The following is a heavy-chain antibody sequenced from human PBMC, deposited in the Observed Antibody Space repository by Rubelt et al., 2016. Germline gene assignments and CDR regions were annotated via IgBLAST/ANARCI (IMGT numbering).Heavy chain of an antibody. V-gene: IGHV3-23*01. J-gene: IGHJ5*02. CDR3: TTDRGITIHNWFDP. Sequence: VRQAPGKGLEWVSAISGSGGSTYYADSVKGRFTISRDNSKNTLYLQMNSLKTEDTAVYYCTTDRGITIHNWFDPWGQGTLVTVSS. CDR2: ISGSGGST. D-gene: IGHD3-3*01.